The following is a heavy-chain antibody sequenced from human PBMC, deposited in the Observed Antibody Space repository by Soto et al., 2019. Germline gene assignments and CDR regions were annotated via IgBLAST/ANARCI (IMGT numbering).Heavy chain of an antibody. CDR1: GLTFSSYA. V-gene: IGHV3-30-3*01. J-gene: IGHJ4*02. D-gene: IGHD6-19*01. CDR2: ISGDGGNK. Sequence: GASLRLSCTASGLTFSSYAVHWVRQAPGKGLEWVSVISGDGGNKYFAESVRGRFLISGDNSKNTVYLQMNSLRHEDTAVYFCARRLTSTVSALGYWGQGT. CDR3: ARRLTSTVSALGY.